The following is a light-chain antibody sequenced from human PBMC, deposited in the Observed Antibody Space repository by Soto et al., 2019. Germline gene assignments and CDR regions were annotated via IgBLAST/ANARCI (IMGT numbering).Light chain of an antibody. V-gene: IGLV3-1*01. CDR3: QAWDSRSVV. Sequence: SYELTQPPSVSVSPGQTASITCSGDKLGDKYACWYQQKPGQSPVLVIYHDSKRPSGIPERFSGSNSGNTATLTIGGTQAMDEADYYCQAWDSRSVVFGGGTQLTVL. CDR1: KLGDKY. CDR2: HDS. J-gene: IGLJ2*01.